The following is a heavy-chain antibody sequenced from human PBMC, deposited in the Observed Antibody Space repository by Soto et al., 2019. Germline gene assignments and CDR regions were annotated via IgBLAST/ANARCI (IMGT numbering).Heavy chain of an antibody. V-gene: IGHV1-2*04. CDR2: INPNSGGT. CDR1: GYTFTGYY. CDR3: ARDINRVMDIVATEKGSTNWFDP. Sequence: ASVKVSCKASGYTFTGYYMHWVRQAPGQGLEWMGWINPNSGGTNYAQKFQGWVTMTRDTSISTAYMELSRLRSDDTAVYYCARDINRVMDIVATEKGSTNWFDPWGQGTLVTVSS. J-gene: IGHJ5*02. D-gene: IGHD5-12*01.